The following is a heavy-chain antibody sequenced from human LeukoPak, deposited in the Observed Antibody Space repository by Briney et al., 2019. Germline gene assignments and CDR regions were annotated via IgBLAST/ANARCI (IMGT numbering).Heavy chain of an antibody. CDR2: ISGSSGST. V-gene: IGHV3-23*01. D-gene: IGHD5-24*01. CDR3: AEDGQGTRDGYNSRAFDY. CDR1: GFTFSSYG. Sequence: SGGSLRLSCAASGFTFSSYGMSWVRQAPGKGLEWVSAISGSSGSTYYADSVKGRFTISRDNSKNTLYLQMNSLRAEDTAVYYCAEDGQGTRDGYNSRAFDYWGQGTLVTVSS. J-gene: IGHJ4*02.